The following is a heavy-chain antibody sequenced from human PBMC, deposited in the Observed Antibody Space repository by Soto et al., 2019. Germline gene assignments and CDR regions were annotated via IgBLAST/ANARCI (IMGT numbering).Heavy chain of an antibody. CDR1: GGSISSGGYY. J-gene: IGHJ4*02. D-gene: IGHD2-15*01. CDR2: IYYSGST. CDR3: ARDQSGIVKD. Sequence: SETLSLTCTVSGGSISSGGYYWSWIRQHPGKGLEWIGYIYYSGSTYYNPSLKSRVTFSVDTSKNQFSLKLSSVTAADTAVYYCARDQSGIVKDWGQGTLVTSP. V-gene: IGHV4-31*03.